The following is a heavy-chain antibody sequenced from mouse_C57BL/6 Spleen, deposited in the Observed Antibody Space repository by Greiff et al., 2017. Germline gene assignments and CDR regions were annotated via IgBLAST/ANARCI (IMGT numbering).Heavy chain of an antibody. J-gene: IGHJ4*01. CDR3: ARPGPGYYAMDY. CDR1: GFTFSDYG. CDR2: ISSGSSTI. Sequence: EVKLVESGGGLVKPGGSLKLSCAASGFTFSDYGMHWVRQAPEKGLEWVAYISSGSSTIYYADTVKGRFTISRDNAKNTLFLQMTSLRSEDTAMYYCARPGPGYYAMDYWGQGTSVTVSS. V-gene: IGHV5-17*01.